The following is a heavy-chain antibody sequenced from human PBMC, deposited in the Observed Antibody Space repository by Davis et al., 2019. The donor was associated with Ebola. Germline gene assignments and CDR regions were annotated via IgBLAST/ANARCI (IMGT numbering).Heavy chain of an antibody. CDR1: GFTFSSFW. D-gene: IGHD2-15*01. CDR3: ARPSFQLVGRVDYFDY. Sequence: GESLKISCAASGFTFSSFWMHWVRQVPGKGLVWVSRINSDESSTSYADSVKGRFTISRDNAKNTLYLQMNSLRVEDTAVYYCARPSFQLVGRVDYFDYWGQGALVTVSS. CDR2: INSDESST. V-gene: IGHV3-74*01. J-gene: IGHJ4*02.